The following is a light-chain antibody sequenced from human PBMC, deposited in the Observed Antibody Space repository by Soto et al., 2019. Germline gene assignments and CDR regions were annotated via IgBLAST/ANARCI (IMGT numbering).Light chain of an antibody. V-gene: IGKV1-5*01. CDR3: QQYNSYSPET. CDR1: QSISRW. CDR2: DAS. Sequence: EIQLTQSPSALSAYVGDRVTITYRASQSISRWLAWYQQKPGKAPNLLIYDASSLESGVPSRFSGSGSGTEFTLTITSLQPDDFATYYCQQYNSYSPETFVQGTKV. J-gene: IGKJ1*01.